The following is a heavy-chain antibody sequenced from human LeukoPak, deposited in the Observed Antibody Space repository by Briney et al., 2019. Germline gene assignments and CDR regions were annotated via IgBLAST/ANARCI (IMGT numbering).Heavy chain of an antibody. Sequence: GASVKVSRKASGGTFSSYAISWVRQAPGQGLEWMGGIIPIFGTANYAQKFQGRVTITTDESTSTAYMELSSLRSDDTAVYYCARIQVNWYGEVTPLSPPNYGMDVWGQGTTVIVSS. J-gene: IGHJ6*02. D-gene: IGHD3-10*01. CDR2: IIPIFGTA. V-gene: IGHV1-69*05. CDR1: GGTFSSYA. CDR3: ARIQVNWYGEVTPLSPPNYGMDV.